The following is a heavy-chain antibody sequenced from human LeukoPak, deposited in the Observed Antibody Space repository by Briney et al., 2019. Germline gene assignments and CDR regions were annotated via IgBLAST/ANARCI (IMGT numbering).Heavy chain of an antibody. J-gene: IGHJ6*02. D-gene: IGHD2-15*01. CDR2: IIPIFGTA. V-gene: IGHV1-69*13. CDR3: ARDDIVVVVAATRKNYYYYGMDV. Sequence: SVKVSCKASGGAFISYAISWVRQAPGQGLEWMGGIIPIFGTANYAQKFQGRVTITADESTSTAYMELSSLRSEDTAVYYCARDDIVVVVAATRKNYYYYGMDVWGQGTTVTVSS. CDR1: GGAFISYA.